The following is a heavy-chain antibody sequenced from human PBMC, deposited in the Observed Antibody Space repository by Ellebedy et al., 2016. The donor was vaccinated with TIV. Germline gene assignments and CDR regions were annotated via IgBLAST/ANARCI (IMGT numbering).Heavy chain of an antibody. Sequence: GSLRLXXTVSGGSISSYYWSWIRQPPGKGLEWIGYIYYSGSTNYNPSLKSRVTISVDTSKNQFSLKLSSVTAADTAVYYCARDIGAYYGMDVWGQGTTVTVSS. J-gene: IGHJ6*02. CDR1: GGSISSYY. V-gene: IGHV4-59*01. D-gene: IGHD1-26*01. CDR3: ARDIGAYYGMDV. CDR2: IYYSGST.